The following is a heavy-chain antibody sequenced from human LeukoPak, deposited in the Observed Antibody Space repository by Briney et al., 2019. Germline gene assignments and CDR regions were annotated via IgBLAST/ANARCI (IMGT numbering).Heavy chain of an antibody. CDR3: ARDSSSWPIAY. CDR1: GGSISSSNYY. Sequence: SETLSLTCTVSGGSISSSNYYWGWIRQPPGKGLEWIGSIYYSGSTYYNPSLKSRVTISVDTSKNQFSLKLSSVTAADTAVYYCARDSSSWPIAYWGQGTLVTVSS. V-gene: IGHV4-39*07. J-gene: IGHJ4*02. CDR2: IYYSGST. D-gene: IGHD6-13*01.